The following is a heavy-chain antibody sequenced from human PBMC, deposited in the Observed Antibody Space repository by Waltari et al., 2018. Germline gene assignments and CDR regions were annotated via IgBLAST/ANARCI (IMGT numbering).Heavy chain of an antibody. CDR1: GYTFTGYY. CDR2: INPNSGGT. V-gene: IGHV1-2*02. J-gene: IGHJ6*03. Sequence: QVQLVQSGAEVKKPGASVKVSCKASGYTFTGYYMHWVRQAPGQGLEWMGWINPNSGGTNYAKKFQGRGTMTRDTSISTAYMELSRLRSDDTAVYYCARDRHFDRLDYYYYYMDVWGKGTTVTVSS. CDR3: ARDRHFDRLDYYYYYMDV. D-gene: IGHD3-9*01.